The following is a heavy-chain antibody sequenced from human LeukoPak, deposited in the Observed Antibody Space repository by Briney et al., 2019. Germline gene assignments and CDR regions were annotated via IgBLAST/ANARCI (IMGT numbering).Heavy chain of an antibody. D-gene: IGHD6-13*01. V-gene: IGHV1-46*01. Sequence: ASVKVSCKASGYTFTSYYMHWVRQAPGQPLEWMGIINPSGGSTSYAQKFQGRVTMTRDTSTSTVYMELSSLRSEDTAVYYCARGTTYSSSLTGPNSSGYDYWGQGTLVTVSS. CDR2: INPSGGST. CDR3: ARGTTYSSSLTGPNSSGYDY. J-gene: IGHJ4*02. CDR1: GYTFTSYY.